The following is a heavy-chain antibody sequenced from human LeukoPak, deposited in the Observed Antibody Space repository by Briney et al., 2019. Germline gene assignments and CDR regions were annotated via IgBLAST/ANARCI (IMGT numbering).Heavy chain of an antibody. D-gene: IGHD3-3*01. V-gene: IGHV3-7*01. CDR3: ARGPPDYYDFWSGYMDV. J-gene: IGHJ6*03. CDR1: GFTFSSYW. Sequence: GGSLRLSCAASGFTFSSYWMSWVRQAPGKGLEWVANIKQDGSEKYYADSVKGRFTISRDNAKNSLYLQMNSLRAEDTAVYYCARGPPDYYDFWSGYMDVWGKGTTVTVSS. CDR2: IKQDGSEK.